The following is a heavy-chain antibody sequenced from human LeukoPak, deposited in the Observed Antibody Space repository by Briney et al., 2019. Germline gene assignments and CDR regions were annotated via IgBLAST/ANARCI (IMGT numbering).Heavy chain of an antibody. D-gene: IGHD3-16*01. CDR2: INPSGGRT. Sequence: ASVNVSCKATGYTFTNYYFHWVRQAPGQGLEWVGIINPSGGRTSYAQRFQGRVTVTTDTSTSTVYMQLRSLASEDTAVYYCARERRAWGEDFWGQGTLVTVSS. J-gene: IGHJ4*02. CDR3: ARERRAWGEDF. CDR1: GYTFTNYY. V-gene: IGHV1-46*01.